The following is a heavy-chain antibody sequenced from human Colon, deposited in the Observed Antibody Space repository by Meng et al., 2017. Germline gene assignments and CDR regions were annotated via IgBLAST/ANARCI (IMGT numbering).Heavy chain of an antibody. CDR2: INHSGST. J-gene: IGHJ4*02. D-gene: IGHD3-10*01. CDR1: GGSFSGYY. CDR3: ARGFWVVQEIIITPLDY. V-gene: IGHV4-34*01. Sequence: QVQLQQWGAGLLKPSETLSLTCAVYGGSFSGYYWNWIRQSPGKGLEWIGEINHSGSTNYNPSLKSRVTISVDTSKNQFSLKLSSVTAADTAVYYCARGFWVVQEIIITPLDYWGQGSLVTVSS.